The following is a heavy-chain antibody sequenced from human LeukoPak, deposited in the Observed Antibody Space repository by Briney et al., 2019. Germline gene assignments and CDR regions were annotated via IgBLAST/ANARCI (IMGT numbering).Heavy chain of an antibody. Sequence: GGSLRLSCAASGFTFSDYYMSWIRQAPGKGLEWVSYISSSSSYTNYADSVKGRFTISRDNAKNSLYLQMNSLRAEDTAVYYCARDGDYGDYALDIGGQGTMVTVSS. CDR2: ISSSSSYT. CDR1: GFTFSDYY. CDR3: ARDGDYGDYALDI. V-gene: IGHV3-11*06. D-gene: IGHD4-17*01. J-gene: IGHJ3*02.